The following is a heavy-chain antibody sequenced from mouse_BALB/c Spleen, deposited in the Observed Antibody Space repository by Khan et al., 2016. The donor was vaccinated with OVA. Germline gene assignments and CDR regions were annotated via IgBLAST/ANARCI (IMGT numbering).Heavy chain of an antibody. D-gene: IGHD2-3*01. V-gene: IGHV1S81*02. CDR2: INPKNGDA. CDR3: TRSRYDTVAY. J-gene: IGHJ3*01. Sequence: QVQLKQSGAELVKPGASVKLSCKASGYIFTSNYMHWVKQRPGQGLEWIGEINPKNGDANFDQKFKNKAALTVDTSSITAYIQLSSLTSEDSAVYYCTRSRYDTVAYWGQGTLVTVSA. CDR1: GYIFTSNY.